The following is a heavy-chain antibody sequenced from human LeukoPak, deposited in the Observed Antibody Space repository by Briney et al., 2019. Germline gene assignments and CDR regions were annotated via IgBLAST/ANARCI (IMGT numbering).Heavy chain of an antibody. Sequence: ASVKVSCKASGGTFSIHGISWVRQAPGQGLEWMGGIIPMFGTTNYAQKFQGRVTITADESTSTAHMELSSLRNEDTAVYYCAREVGDGYFDYWGQGTLDTVSS. CDR3: AREVGDGYFDY. D-gene: IGHD3-10*01. V-gene: IGHV1-69*13. CDR1: GGTFSIHG. J-gene: IGHJ4*02. CDR2: IIPMFGTT.